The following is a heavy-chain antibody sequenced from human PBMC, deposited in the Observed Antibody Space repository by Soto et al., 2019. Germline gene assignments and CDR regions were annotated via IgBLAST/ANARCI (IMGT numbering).Heavy chain of an antibody. CDR1: GGSISSYY. V-gene: IGHV4-59*01. CDR2: IYYSGST. Sequence: SEARSVTWTVSGGSISSYYWSWIRQPPGKGLEWIGYIYYSGSTNYNPSLKSRVTISVDTSKNQFSLKLSSVTAADTAVYYCARAVAAAGAGWFDPWGQGTLVTVSS. J-gene: IGHJ5*02. CDR3: ARAVAAAGAGWFDP. D-gene: IGHD6-13*01.